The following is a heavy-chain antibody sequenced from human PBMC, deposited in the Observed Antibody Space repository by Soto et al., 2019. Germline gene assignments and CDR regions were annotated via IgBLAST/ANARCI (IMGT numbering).Heavy chain of an antibody. CDR1: GGSISSSSYY. J-gene: IGHJ3*02. D-gene: IGHD3-22*01. CDR3: AYDSSGYDAFDI. Sequence: SETLSLTCTVSGGSISSSSYYWGWIRQPPGKGLEWIGSIYYSGSTYYNPSLKSRVTISVDTSKNQFSLKLSAVTAADTAVDYCAYDSSGYDAFDIWGQGTMVTVSS. V-gene: IGHV4-39*01. CDR2: IYYSGST.